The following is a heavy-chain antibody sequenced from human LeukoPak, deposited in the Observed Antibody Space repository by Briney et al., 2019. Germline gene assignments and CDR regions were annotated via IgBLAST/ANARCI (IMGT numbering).Heavy chain of an antibody. Sequence: GGSLRLSCAASGFTFSSYWMNWVRQAPGKGLEWVANIKEDGSEKYYVDSVKGRFTISRDNAKNSAYLQMNSLRAEDTAVYYCAELGITMIGGVWGKGTTVTISS. V-gene: IGHV3-7*01. CDR3: AELGITMIGGV. J-gene: IGHJ6*04. CDR2: IKEDGSEK. D-gene: IGHD3-10*02. CDR1: GFTFSSYW.